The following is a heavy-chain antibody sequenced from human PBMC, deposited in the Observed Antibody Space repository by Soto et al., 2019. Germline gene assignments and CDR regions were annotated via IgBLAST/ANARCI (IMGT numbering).Heavy chain of an antibody. CDR1: GFTFSSYG. CDR3: ASPERSGSYYDAWFDP. D-gene: IGHD3-10*01. CDR2: IWYDGSNK. V-gene: IGHV3-33*01. J-gene: IGHJ5*02. Sequence: QVQLVESGGGVVQPGRSLRLSCAASGFTFSSYGMHWVRQAPGKGLEWVAVIWYDGSNKYYADSVKGRFTISRDNSKNTLFLQMNSLRAEDTAVYYCASPERSGSYYDAWFDPWGQGTLVTVSS.